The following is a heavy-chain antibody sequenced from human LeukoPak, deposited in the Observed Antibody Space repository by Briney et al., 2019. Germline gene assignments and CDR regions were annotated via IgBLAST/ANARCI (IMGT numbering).Heavy chain of an antibody. CDR1: GVTFSNYA. J-gene: IGHJ4*02. D-gene: IGHD4-17*01. V-gene: IGHV3-23*01. CDR2: ISGSDGTT. Sequence: GGSLRLSCAASGVTFSNYAMSWVRQAPGKGLEWVSVISGSDGTTYYADSVKGRFTISRDNSKNTLSLQMNSLRAEDTAVYYCATTNYADYTFEYWGQGTLVTVSS. CDR3: ATTNYADYTFEY.